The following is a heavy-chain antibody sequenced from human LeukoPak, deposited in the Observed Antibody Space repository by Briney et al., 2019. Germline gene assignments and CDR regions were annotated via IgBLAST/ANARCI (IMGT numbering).Heavy chain of an antibody. V-gene: IGHV4-38-2*02. D-gene: IGHD1-26*01. CDR3: ARGGDSGSSHNDY. CDR1: GYSISSGYY. Sequence: SETLSLTCTVSGYSISSGYYWGWIRQPPGKGLEWIGSIYHSGSTYYNPSLKSRVTISVDTSKNQFSLKLSSVTAADTAVYYCARGGDSGSSHNDYWGQGTLVTVSS. J-gene: IGHJ4*02. CDR2: IYHSGST.